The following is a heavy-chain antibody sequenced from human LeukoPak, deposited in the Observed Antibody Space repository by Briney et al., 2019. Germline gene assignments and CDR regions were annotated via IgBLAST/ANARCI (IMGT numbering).Heavy chain of an antibody. CDR2: IYHSGST. J-gene: IGHJ5*02. Sequence: SGTLSLTCAVSGGSISSSNWWSWVRQPPGKGLEWIGEIYHSGSTNYSPSLKSRVTISVDKSKNQFSLKLSSVTAADTAVYYCARDSYCSGGSCYYNWFDPWGQGTLVTVSS. V-gene: IGHV4-4*02. CDR1: GGSISSSNW. D-gene: IGHD2-15*01. CDR3: ARDSYCSGGSCYYNWFDP.